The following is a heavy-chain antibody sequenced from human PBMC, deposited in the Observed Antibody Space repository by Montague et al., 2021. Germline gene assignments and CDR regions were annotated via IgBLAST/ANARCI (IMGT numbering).Heavy chain of an antibody. Sequence: SLRLSCAASGFTFSTFPMHWVRQAPGKGPEWVALISHDGSNKYYAGSVRGRFTVSRDNSKNTLYLQTSSLRADDTAVYYCARWRVYYDSSGYAAWGRGTLVTVSS. J-gene: IGHJ5*02. CDR3: ARWRVYYDSSGYAA. CDR2: ISHDGSNK. D-gene: IGHD3-22*01. CDR1: GFTFSTFP. V-gene: IGHV3-30-3*01.